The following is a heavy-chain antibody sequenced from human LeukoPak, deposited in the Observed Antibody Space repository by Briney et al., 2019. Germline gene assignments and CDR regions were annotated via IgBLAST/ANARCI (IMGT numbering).Heavy chain of an antibody. Sequence: SVKVSCKASGGTFSSYAISWVRQAPGQGLEWMGRIIPILGIANYAQKFQGRVTITADKSTSTAYMELSSLRSEDTAVYYRARDRDSGYDDYWGQGTLVTVSS. J-gene: IGHJ4*02. CDR2: IIPILGIA. D-gene: IGHD5-12*01. CDR3: ARDRDSGYDDY. CDR1: GGTFSSYA. V-gene: IGHV1-69*04.